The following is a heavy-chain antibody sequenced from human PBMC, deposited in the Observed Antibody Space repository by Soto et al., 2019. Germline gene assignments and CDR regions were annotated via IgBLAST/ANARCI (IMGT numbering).Heavy chain of an antibody. Sequence: GGSLRLSCAASGFTFSGSAMHWVRQASGKGLEWVGRIRSKANSYATAYAASVKGRFTISRDDSKNTAYLQMNSLKTEDTAVYYCIYAINLVPASKLYYYYMDVWGKGTTVTVSS. D-gene: IGHD2-2*01. CDR2: IRSKANSYAT. CDR1: GFTFSGSA. V-gene: IGHV3-73*01. CDR3: IYAINLVPASKLYYYYMDV. J-gene: IGHJ6*03.